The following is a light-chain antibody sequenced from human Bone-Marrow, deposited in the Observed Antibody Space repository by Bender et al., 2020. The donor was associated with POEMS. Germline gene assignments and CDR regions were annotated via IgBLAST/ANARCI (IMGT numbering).Light chain of an antibody. CDR1: SRDVGSSNL. V-gene: IGLV2-23*02. Sequence: QSALTQPASISGSPGQAITISCTGTSRDVGSSNLVSWYQQYPGRAPKLIIFEVTQRPSGVSDRFSGSKSGNTASLTISGLQPEDGADYHCCSYAGSNTYVFGSGTKVTVL. J-gene: IGLJ1*01. CDR3: CSYAGSNTYV. CDR2: EVT.